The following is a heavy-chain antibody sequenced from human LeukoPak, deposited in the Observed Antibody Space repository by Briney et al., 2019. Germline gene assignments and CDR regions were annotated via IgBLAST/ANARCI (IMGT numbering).Heavy chain of an antibody. Sequence: SETLSLTCTVSGGSISSSSYYWGWIRQPPGKGLEWTGSIYYSGSTYYNPSLKSRVTISVDTSKNQFSLKLSSVTAADTAVYYCASPPHYGDYVVRDYWGQGTLVTVSS. CDR1: GGSISSSSYY. CDR2: IYYSGST. J-gene: IGHJ4*02. V-gene: IGHV4-39*01. D-gene: IGHD4-17*01. CDR3: ASPPHYGDYVVRDY.